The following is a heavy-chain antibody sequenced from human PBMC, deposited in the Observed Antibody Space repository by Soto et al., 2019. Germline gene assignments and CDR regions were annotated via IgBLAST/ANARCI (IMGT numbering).Heavy chain of an antibody. Sequence: QLGGSLRLSCAASGFIFSSYGMHWVRQAPGKGLEWVAVIYHDGINKYYAESVKGRFTISRDNSKNTLSLQMNSLRAEDTAVYYCARVYQHSYCGGDCYYFDYWGQGTLVTVPQ. V-gene: IGHV3-33*01. D-gene: IGHD2-21*02. CDR1: GFIFSSYG. CDR3: ARVYQHSYCGGDCYYFDY. J-gene: IGHJ4*02. CDR2: IYHDGINK.